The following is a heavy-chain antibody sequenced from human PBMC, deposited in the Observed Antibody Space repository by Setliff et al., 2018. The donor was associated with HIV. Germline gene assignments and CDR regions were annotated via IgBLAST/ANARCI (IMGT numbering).Heavy chain of an antibody. CDR3: ARGGFTGATTHFQH. CDR1: GGSISSYY. D-gene: IGHD3-16*01. Sequence: PSETLSLTCTVSGGSISSYYWSWIRQPPGKGLEWIGYIYTSGDTNYNPSLKSRVTISADMSKNQFSLKLSSVTAADTAVYYCARGGFTGATTHFQHWGRGTLVTVS. CDR2: IYTSGDT. V-gene: IGHV4-4*08. J-gene: IGHJ1*01.